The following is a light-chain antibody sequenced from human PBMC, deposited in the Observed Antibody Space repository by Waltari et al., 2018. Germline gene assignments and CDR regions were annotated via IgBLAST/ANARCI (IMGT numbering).Light chain of an antibody. CDR3: SSYTSTTTVVV. CDR2: DVS. CDR1: SSDVGGYNS. Sequence: QSALTQPASVSGSPGQSITISCTGASSDVGGYNSVSWYQHHPGKAPKLLLYDVSNRPSGVSNRFSGSKSGNTASLTIPGLQAEDEAVYHCSSYTSTTTVVVFGTGTEVTVL. J-gene: IGLJ1*01. V-gene: IGLV2-14*03.